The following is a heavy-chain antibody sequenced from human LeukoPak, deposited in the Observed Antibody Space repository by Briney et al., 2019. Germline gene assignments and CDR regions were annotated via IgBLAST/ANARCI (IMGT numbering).Heavy chain of an antibody. D-gene: IGHD1-7*01. J-gene: IGHJ5*02. CDR3: ARDPETNWNYLGGWFDP. Sequence: GGSLRLSCAASGFTFYTYSMNWVRQAPGKWLEWVSSISSSGTYTYYADSVKGRFTISRDNAKNSLYLQMNSLRAEDTAVYYCARDPETNWNYLGGWFDPWGQGTLVTVSS. CDR1: GFTFYTYS. V-gene: IGHV3-21*01. CDR2: ISSSGTYT.